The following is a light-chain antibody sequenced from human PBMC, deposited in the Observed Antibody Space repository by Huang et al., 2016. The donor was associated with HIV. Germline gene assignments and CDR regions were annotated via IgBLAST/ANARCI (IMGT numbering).Light chain of an antibody. CDR3: QQSYIIPLT. J-gene: IGKJ2*01. CDR1: QSISSY. CDR2: AAS. V-gene: IGKV1-39*01. Sequence: DIQMTQSPFSLSASVGDRVTITCRASQSISSYLNWYQQKPGKAPKILIYAASTLQSGIPSRFSGSGAGTDFTLTITSLQPEDFATYYCQQSYIIPLTFGQGTKLEIK.